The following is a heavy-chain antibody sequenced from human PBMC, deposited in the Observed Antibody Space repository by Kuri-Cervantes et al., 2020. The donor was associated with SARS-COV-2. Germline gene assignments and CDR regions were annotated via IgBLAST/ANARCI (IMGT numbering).Heavy chain of an antibody. CDR3: VRTYGSGTPPSY. CDR2: IYYSGST. Sequence: SETLSLTCAVYGGSFSGYYWSWVRQPPGKGLEWIGYIYYSGSTNYNPSLKRRVTISVDTSKNQFSLKLSTVTDADTALYYCVRTYGSGTPPSYWGQGTLVTVSS. D-gene: IGHD3-10*01. CDR1: GGSFSGYY. V-gene: IGHV4-59*12. J-gene: IGHJ4*02.